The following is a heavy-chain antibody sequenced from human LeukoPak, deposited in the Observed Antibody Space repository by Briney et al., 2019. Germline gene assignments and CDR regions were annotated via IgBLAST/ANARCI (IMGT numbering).Heavy chain of an antibody. CDR3: ARGSQDDYGDHKLSGP. V-gene: IGHV1-2*06. Sequence: ASVKVSCMASGYTFTGYYMHWVRQAPGQGLEWMGRINPNSGGTNYAQKFQGRVTMTRDPSISTAYMELSRLRSDDTAVYYCARGSQDDYGDHKLSGPWGQGTLVTVPS. CDR1: GYTFTGYY. J-gene: IGHJ5*02. D-gene: IGHD4-17*01. CDR2: INPNSGGT.